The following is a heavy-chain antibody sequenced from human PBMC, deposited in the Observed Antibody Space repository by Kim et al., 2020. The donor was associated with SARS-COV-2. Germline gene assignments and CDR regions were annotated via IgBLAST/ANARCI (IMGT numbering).Heavy chain of an antibody. J-gene: IGHJ4*02. Sequence: GGSLRLSCAASGFTFDSYTMNWVRQAPGKGLEWVSSISSSSSYIYYGDSVEGRFTISRDNAKNSLYLQMNSLRAGDTAVYYCARGRVDGETIDCWGQGTL. CDR3: ARGRVDGETIDC. D-gene: IGHD3-10*01. CDR1: GFTFDSYT. V-gene: IGHV3-21*01. CDR2: ISSSSSYI.